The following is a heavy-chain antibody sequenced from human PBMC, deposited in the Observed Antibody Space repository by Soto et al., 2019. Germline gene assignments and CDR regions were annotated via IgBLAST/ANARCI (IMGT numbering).Heavy chain of an antibody. J-gene: IGHJ5*02. CDR1: GESFSGYY. CDR3: ARRQENGLFRFGRRGFDP. CDR2: INHSGST. Sequence: KSSETLSLTCAVYGESFSGYYWSWIRQPPGKGLEWIGEINHSGSTNYNPSLKSRVTISVDTSKNQFSLKLSSVTAADTAVYYCARRQENGLFRFGRRGFDPWGQGPLVTVSS. V-gene: IGHV4-34*01. D-gene: IGHD3-10*01.